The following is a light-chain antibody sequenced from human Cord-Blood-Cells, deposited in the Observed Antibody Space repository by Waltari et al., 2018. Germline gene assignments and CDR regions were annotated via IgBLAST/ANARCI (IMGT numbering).Light chain of an antibody. CDR1: RSDVGGYNY. V-gene: IGLV2-14*01. J-gene: IGLJ3*02. Sequence: QSAITPPASVSGSPGQSTTISCTGTRSDVGGYNYASCYPQNPGKAPKLMIYDVSNRPSRVSNRFSGSKSGNTASLTISGLQAEDEADYYCSSYTSSSTWVFGGGTNLTVL. CDR3: SSYTSSSTWV. CDR2: DVS.